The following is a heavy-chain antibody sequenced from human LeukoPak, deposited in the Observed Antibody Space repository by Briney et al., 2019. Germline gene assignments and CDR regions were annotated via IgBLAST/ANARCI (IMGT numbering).Heavy chain of an antibody. D-gene: IGHD3-3*01. CDR3: AKGNYDFWSGEAYYFGY. CDR2: ISGSGGST. Sequence: GGSLRLSCAASGFTFSSYAMSWVRQAPGKGLEWVSAISGSGGSTYYADSVKGRFTISRDNSKNTLYLQMNSLRAEDTAVYYCAKGNYDFWSGEAYYFGYWGQGTLVTVSS. V-gene: IGHV3-23*01. J-gene: IGHJ4*02. CDR1: GFTFSSYA.